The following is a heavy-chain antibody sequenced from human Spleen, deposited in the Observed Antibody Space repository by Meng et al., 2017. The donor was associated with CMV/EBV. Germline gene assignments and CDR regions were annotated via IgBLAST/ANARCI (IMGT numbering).Heavy chain of an antibody. Sequence: GESLKISCAASGFTIGNYWMTWVRQAPGKGLEWVSVIYSGGGTYSVDSVKGRFTISRDNSKNTLYLQMNSLRVEDTAVYYCARGPTPPHQLQLPDYAMDVWGQGTTVTVSS. CDR3: ARGPTPPHQLQLPDYAMDV. CDR2: IYSGGGT. D-gene: IGHD1-1*01. CDR1: GFTIGNYW. J-gene: IGHJ6*02. V-gene: IGHV3-53*01.